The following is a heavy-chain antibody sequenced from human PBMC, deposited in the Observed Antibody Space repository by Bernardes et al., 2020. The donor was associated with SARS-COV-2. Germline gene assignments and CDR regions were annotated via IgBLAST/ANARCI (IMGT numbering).Heavy chain of an antibody. V-gene: IGHV3-23*01. D-gene: IGHD3-3*01. CDR2: ISGSGGST. J-gene: IGHJ6*02. Sequence: GGSLRLSCAASGFTFSSYAMSWVRQAPGKGLEWVSAISGSGGSTYYADSVKGRFTISRDNSKNTLYLQMNSLRAEDTAVYYCAKSIITTEAQRNPGRYYYYGMDVWGQGTTVTVSS. CDR1: GFTFSSYA. CDR3: AKSIITTEAQRNPGRYYYYGMDV.